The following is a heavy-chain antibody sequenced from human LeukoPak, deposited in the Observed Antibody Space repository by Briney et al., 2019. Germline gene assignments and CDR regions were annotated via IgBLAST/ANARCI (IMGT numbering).Heavy chain of an antibody. D-gene: IGHD3-10*01. Sequence: GGSLRLSCATSGFIFSNYWMSWVRQAPGKGLEWVANIKQDGSEKYYVDSVKGRFTISRDNAKNSLYLQMNSLRAEDTAVYYCARETRLLWFGELPNEGYYYYYMDVWGKGTTVTISS. V-gene: IGHV3-7*01. CDR3: ARETRLLWFGELPNEGYYYYYMDV. CDR2: IKQDGSEK. CDR1: GFIFSNYW. J-gene: IGHJ6*03.